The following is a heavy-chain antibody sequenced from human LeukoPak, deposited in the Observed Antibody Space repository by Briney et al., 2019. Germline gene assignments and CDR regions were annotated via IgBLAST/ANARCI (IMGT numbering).Heavy chain of an antibody. CDR1: GFTFSSYS. J-gene: IGHJ4*02. CDR2: ISSSSSTI. Sequence: PGGSLRLSCAASGFTFSSYSMKWVRQAPGKGLEWVSSISSSSSTIYYADSVKGRFTISRDNAKDSLFLQMNSLRDGDTAMYYCARRGSYSSLDYWGQGTLVTVSS. V-gene: IGHV3-48*02. D-gene: IGHD1-26*01. CDR3: ARRGSYSSLDY.